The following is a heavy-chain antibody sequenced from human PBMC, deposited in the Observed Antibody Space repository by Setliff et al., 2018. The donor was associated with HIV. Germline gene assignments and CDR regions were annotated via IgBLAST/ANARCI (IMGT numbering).Heavy chain of an antibody. CDR3: ARFARDPTD. CDR1: GASITSSH. Sequence: KPSETLSLTCTVSGASITSSHWTWIRQSPGRGLEYLGYIYYSGDSNYSPSLKSRLSMSLDASTSQFSLRLNSLTAADTAMYYCARFARDPTDWGRGILVTVSS. V-gene: IGHV4-59*08. CDR2: IYYSGDS. J-gene: IGHJ4*02.